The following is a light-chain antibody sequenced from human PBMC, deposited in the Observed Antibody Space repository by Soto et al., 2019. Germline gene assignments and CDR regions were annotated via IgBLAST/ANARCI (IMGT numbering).Light chain of an antibody. CDR3: HSYDSSLSGSV. Sequence: QSVLTQPPSVSGAPGQRVTISCTGGTSNIGAGNDVHCYRQISGTAPKLLIYGDTNRPSGVPDRFSGSKSGTSASLAITGLQAEDEADYYCHSYDSSLSGSVFGGGTKLTVL. CDR1: TSNIGAGND. V-gene: IGLV1-40*01. CDR2: GDT. J-gene: IGLJ3*02.